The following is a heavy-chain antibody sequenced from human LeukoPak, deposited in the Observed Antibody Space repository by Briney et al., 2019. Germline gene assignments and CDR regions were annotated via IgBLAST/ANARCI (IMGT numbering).Heavy chain of an antibody. CDR1: GYTFTSYG. J-gene: IGHJ6*02. CDR3: ASVPWVVAAAANYYYYGMDV. CDR2: ISAYNGNT. Sequence: ASVKVSCKASGYTFTSYGISWVRQAPGQGLEWMGWISAYNGNTNYAQKLQGRVTMTTDTSTSTAYMELGSLRSEDTAVYYCASVPWVVAAAANYYYYGMDVWGQGTTVTVSS. V-gene: IGHV1-18*01. D-gene: IGHD6-13*01.